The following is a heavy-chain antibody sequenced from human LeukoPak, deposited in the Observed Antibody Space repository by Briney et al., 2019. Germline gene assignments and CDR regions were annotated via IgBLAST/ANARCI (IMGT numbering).Heavy chain of an antibody. CDR3: ARGWDYGSGSDYYYGMDV. D-gene: IGHD3-10*01. CDR2: INLNGGST. Sequence: GGSLRLSCAASVVSLEVDGTCCVCGAPGGGLGWGSGINLNGGSTGYEYAVKGRFTISRDNAKTTLYLQMNRLRAEDTALYYCARGWDYGSGSDYYYGMDVWGQGTTVTVSS. V-gene: IGHV3-20*04. CDR1: VVSLEVDG. J-gene: IGHJ6*02.